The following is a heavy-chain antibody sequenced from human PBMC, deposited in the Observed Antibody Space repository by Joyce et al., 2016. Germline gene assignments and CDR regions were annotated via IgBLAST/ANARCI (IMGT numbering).Heavy chain of an antibody. J-gene: IGHJ6*02. CDR1: GGDFSNYT. Sequence: QVLLVQSGAAVKRPGSSLRVSCKSSGGDFSNYTVNWVRQAPGQRLEWMGGIIPFFGAAKYAEDFQGRVTLTADQSTRTAYLELSSLTSADTAFYYCARGGTSSDHYFFYTLDVWGPGTTVIVSS. CDR3: ARGGTSSDHYFFYTLDV. D-gene: IGHD1-14*01. CDR2: IIPFFGAA. V-gene: IGHV1-69*12.